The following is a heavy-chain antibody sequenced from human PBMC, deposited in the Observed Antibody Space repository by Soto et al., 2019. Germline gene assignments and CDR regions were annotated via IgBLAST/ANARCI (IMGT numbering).Heavy chain of an antibody. CDR1: GFTFSSYW. Sequence: SGGSLRLSCAASGFTFSSYWMSWVRQAPGKGLEWVANIKQDGSEKYYVDSVKGRFTISRDNAKNSLYLQMNSLRAEDTAVYYCARDPAVTTGWRYYGMDVWGQGTTVTVSS. J-gene: IGHJ6*02. D-gene: IGHD6-19*01. CDR2: IKQDGSEK. V-gene: IGHV3-7*01. CDR3: ARDPAVTTGWRYYGMDV.